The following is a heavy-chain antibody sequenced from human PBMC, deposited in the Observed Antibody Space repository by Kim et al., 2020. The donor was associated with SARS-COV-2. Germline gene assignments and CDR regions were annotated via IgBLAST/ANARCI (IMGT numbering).Heavy chain of an antibody. J-gene: IGHJ4*02. CDR2: INGGNGNT. CDR1: GYSFTTFA. CDR3: AREAVAGSFDH. D-gene: IGHD6-19*01. Sequence: ASVKVSCKASGYSFTTFALYWVRPAPGQRHEWMGWINGGNGNTRYSQKFQARVSITRDTSATTAYLELSGLRSEDTAVYYCAREAVAGSFDHWGQGTLGSVSS. V-gene: IGHV1-3*01.